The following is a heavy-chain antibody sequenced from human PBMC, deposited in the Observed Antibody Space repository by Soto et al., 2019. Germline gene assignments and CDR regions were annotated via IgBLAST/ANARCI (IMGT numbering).Heavy chain of an antibody. CDR3: ARSEPLIRGAFWFDP. V-gene: IGHV4-34*01. D-gene: IGHD3-10*01. Sequence: SETLSLTCAVYGGSFSGYYWSWIRQPPGKGLEWIGEINHSGSTNYKPSLKSRVTISVDTSKNQFSLKLSSVTAADTAVYYCARSEPLIRGAFWFDPWGQGTLVTVS. CDR2: INHSGST. CDR1: GGSFSGYY. J-gene: IGHJ5*02.